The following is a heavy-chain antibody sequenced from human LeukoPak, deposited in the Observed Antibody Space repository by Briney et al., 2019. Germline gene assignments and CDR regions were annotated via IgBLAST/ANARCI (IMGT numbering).Heavy chain of an antibody. D-gene: IGHD1-26*01. J-gene: IGHJ6*02. CDR2: ISSSISYI. V-gene: IGHV3-21*04. CDR3: ARVPSDSGSYGWPDV. Sequence: PGGSLRLSCAASGFTFSSYSMNWVRQAPGEGLEWVSSISSSISYIYYADSVQGRFTISRDNAKNSLYLQMNSLRAEDTAVYYCARVPSDSGSYGWPDVWGQGTTVTVSS. CDR1: GFTFSSYS.